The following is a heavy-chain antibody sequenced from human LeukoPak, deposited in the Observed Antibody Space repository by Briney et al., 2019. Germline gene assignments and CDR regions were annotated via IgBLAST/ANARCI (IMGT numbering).Heavy chain of an antibody. D-gene: IGHD6-19*01. V-gene: IGHV1-18*04. CDR3: ARDEVSGGWYNH. J-gene: IGHJ4*02. CDR2: INCHNGNT. CDR1: GYTFTSRG. Sequence: GASVTVSCKASGYTFTSRGISWVRQAPGQGLEWMGSINCHNGNTNYAQKLQGRLTMTTDTSTSTAYMELRSLRSDDAAVYYCARDEVSGGWYNHWGQGTLVTVSS.